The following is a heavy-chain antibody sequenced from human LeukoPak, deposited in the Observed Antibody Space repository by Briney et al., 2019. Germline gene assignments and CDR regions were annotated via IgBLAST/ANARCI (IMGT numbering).Heavy chain of an antibody. V-gene: IGHV4-39*01. CDR2: IYYSGST. J-gene: IGHJ4*02. CDR3: ARNGAMARNPDY. CDR1: GGSISSSSYS. Sequence: SETLSLTCTVSGGSISSSSYSWGWIRQPPGKGLEWIGSIYYSGSTYYNPSLKSRVTISVDTSKNQFSLKLSSVTAADTAVYYCARNGAMARNPDYWGQGTLVTVSS. D-gene: IGHD3-10*01.